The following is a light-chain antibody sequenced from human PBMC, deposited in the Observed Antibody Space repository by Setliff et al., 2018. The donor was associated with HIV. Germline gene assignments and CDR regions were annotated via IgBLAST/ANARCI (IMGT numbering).Light chain of an antibody. Sequence: QPVLTQPPPASGTPGQRVTIPCSGSSSNIGSNTVNWYQQVPGTAPKLLIYKNNQRPSGVPDRFSGSKSGTSASLAISGLQSDDEADYYCAAWDVSVSVVVFGTGTKGTVL. CDR2: KNN. CDR1: SSNIGSNT. V-gene: IGLV1-44*01. J-gene: IGLJ1*01. CDR3: AAWDVSVSVVV.